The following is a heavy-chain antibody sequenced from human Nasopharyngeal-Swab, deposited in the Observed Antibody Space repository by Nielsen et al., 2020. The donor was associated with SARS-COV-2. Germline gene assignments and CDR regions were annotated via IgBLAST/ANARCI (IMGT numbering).Heavy chain of an antibody. CDR1: GGSFSGYY. CDR3: ARIAGTFSFVDY. J-gene: IGHJ4*02. V-gene: IGHV4-34*01. CDR2: INHSGRT. D-gene: IGHD6-13*01. Sequence: SETLSLPCAVYGGSFSGYYWLWIRQPPGKGLEWIGEINHSGRTNYNPSLKSRVTTSVDTSKNQFSLKLSSVTAADTAVYYCARIAGTFSFVDYWGQGTLVTVAS.